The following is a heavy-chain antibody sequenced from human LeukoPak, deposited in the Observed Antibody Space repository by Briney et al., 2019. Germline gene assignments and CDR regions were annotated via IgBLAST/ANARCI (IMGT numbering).Heavy chain of an antibody. CDR2: TYYRSKWYN. J-gene: IGHJ4*02. V-gene: IGHV6-1*01. Sequence: SQTLSLTCAISGDSVSRNSAAWNWIRQSPSRGLEWLGRTYYRSKWYNDYAVSVKSRITINPDTSKNQFSLKLSSVTAADTAVYYCAREASSSSEVGFDYWGQGTLVTVSS. D-gene: IGHD6-6*01. CDR1: GDSVSRNSAA. CDR3: AREASSSSEVGFDY.